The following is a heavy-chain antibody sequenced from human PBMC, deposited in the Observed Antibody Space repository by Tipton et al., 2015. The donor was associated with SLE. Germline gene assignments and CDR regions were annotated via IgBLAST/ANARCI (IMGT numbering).Heavy chain of an antibody. CDR1: GGSFSGYY. CDR2: INHSGST. V-gene: IGHV4-34*01. J-gene: IGHJ3*02. CDR3: ARDPYSSSRDAFDI. D-gene: IGHD6-13*01. Sequence: TLSLTCAVYGGSFSGYYWSWIRQPPGKGLEWMGEINHSGSTNYNPSLKSRVTISVDTSKNQFSLKLSSVTAADTAVYYCARDPYSSSRDAFDIWGQGTMVTVSS.